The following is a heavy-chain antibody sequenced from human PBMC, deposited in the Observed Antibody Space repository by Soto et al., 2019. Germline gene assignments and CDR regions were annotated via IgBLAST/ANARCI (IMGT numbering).Heavy chain of an antibody. V-gene: IGHV5-51*01. CDR1: GYRFTSYW. D-gene: IGHD3-22*01. CDR2: IYPGDSDT. J-gene: IGHJ6*02. CDR3: ARYPTYYYDSSGYYRGFLYYYYGMDV. Sequence: DSLKISCQFSGYRFTSYWIVLVRPLPGKGLEWMGIIYPGDSDTRYSPSFQGQVTISADKSISTAYLQWSSLKASDTAMYYCARYPTYYYDSSGYYRGFLYYYYGMDVWGQGTTVTVSS.